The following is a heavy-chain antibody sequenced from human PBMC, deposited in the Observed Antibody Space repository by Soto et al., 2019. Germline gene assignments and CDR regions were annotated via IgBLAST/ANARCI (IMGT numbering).Heavy chain of an antibody. J-gene: IGHJ6*02. CDR3: ARDPMNSSSWYYYYYGMDV. V-gene: IGHV1-2*02. CDR2: INPNSGGT. Sequence: ASVKVSCKASGYTFTGYYMHWVLQAPGQGLEWMGWINPNSGGTNYAQKFQGRVTMTRDTSISTAYMELSRLRSDDTAVYYCARDPMNSSSWYYYYYGMDVWGQGTTVTVSS. CDR1: GYTFTGYY. D-gene: IGHD6-13*01.